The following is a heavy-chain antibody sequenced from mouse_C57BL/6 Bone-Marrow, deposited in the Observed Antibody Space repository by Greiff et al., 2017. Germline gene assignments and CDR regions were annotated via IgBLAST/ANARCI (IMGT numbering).Heavy chain of an antibody. J-gene: IGHJ3*01. CDR3: ARPDYGSIFAY. V-gene: IGHV1-15*01. D-gene: IGHD1-1*01. CDR1: GYTFTDYE. CDR2: IDPETGGT. Sequence: QVQLQQSGAELVRPGASVTLSCKASGYTFTDYEMPWVKQTPVHGLEWIGAIDPETGGTAYNQKFKGQAILTADKSSSTAYMELRSLTSEDSAVYYCARPDYGSIFAYWGQGTLVTVSA.